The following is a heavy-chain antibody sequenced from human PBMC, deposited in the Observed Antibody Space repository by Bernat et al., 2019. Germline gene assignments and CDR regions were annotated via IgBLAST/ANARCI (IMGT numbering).Heavy chain of an antibody. CDR1: GFTFSSYG. Sequence: QVQLVESGGGVVQPGRSLRLSCAASGFTFSSYGMHWVRQAPGKGLEWVAVIWYDGSNKYYADSVKGRFTISRDNSKSTLYLQMNSLRAEDTAVYYCALDSSSSDYFDYWGQGTLVTVSS. V-gene: IGHV3-33*01. J-gene: IGHJ4*02. CDR3: ALDSSSSDYFDY. D-gene: IGHD6-6*01. CDR2: IWYDGSNK.